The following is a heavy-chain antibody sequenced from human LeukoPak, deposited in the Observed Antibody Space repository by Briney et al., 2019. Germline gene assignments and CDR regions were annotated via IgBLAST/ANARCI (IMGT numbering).Heavy chain of an antibody. V-gene: IGHV4-38-2*02. CDR2: IYHSGRT. J-gene: IGHJ2*01. Sequence: SSETLSLTCTVSGYSISSGYYWGWIRQPPGKGLEWIGSIYHSGRTFYNPSLKSRVTISVDTSKNQFSLKLTSVTAADTAVYYCARPNYYDSSGYYSSWYFDLWGRGTLVTVSS. CDR1: GYSISSGYY. CDR3: ARPNYYDSSGYYSSWYFDL. D-gene: IGHD3-22*01.